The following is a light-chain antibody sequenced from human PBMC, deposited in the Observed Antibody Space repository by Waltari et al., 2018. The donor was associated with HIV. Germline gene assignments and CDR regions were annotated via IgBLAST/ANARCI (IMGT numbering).Light chain of an antibody. CDR3: QQANSFPHT. Sequence: DIQMTQSPSSVSASVGDRVSIICRASQNIGTSLAWYQRGPEKNPNFLIYSASSLQGGLPWSFRGSGSGTFFTLVINHFQAEDVGTYYCQQANSFPHTFGGGTRVEL. CDR1: QNIGTS. J-gene: IGKJ4*01. CDR2: SAS. V-gene: IGKV1-12*01.